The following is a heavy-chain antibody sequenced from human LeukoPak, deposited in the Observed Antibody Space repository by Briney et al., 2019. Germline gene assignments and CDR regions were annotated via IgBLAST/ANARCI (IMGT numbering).Heavy chain of an antibody. Sequence: PGGSLRLSCAASGFTFSSYWMSWVRQAPGKGLEWVANIKQDGSEKYYVDSVKGRFTISRDNAKNSLYLQMNSLRAEDTAVYYCASIGHSSSWYKDDAFDIWGLGTMVTVSS. CDR3: ASIGHSSSWYKDDAFDI. V-gene: IGHV3-7*01. J-gene: IGHJ3*02. D-gene: IGHD6-13*01. CDR1: GFTFSSYW. CDR2: IKQDGSEK.